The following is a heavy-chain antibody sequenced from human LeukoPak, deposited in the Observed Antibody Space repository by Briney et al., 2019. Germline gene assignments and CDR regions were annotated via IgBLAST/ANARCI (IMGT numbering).Heavy chain of an antibody. CDR2: ISGSGSST. CDR1: GFTFSSYA. D-gene: IGHD4-17*01. V-gene: IGHV3-23*01. J-gene: IGHJ4*02. Sequence: PGGSLRLSCAASGFTFSSYAMSWVRQAPGKGLEWVSVISGSGSSTNYADSVKGRFTISRDNSKNTLYLQMNSQRAEDTAVYYCAKDPLPSAVTTRTEPDYWGQGTLVTVSS. CDR3: AKDPLPSAVTTRTEPDY.